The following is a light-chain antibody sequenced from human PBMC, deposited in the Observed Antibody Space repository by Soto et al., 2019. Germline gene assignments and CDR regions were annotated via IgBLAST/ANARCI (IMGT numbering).Light chain of an antibody. Sequence: EIVMTQSPATLSVSPGERATLSCRASQSVSNILAWYQQKPGQAPRLLIYGASTRATGIPARFSGSGSGTEFTLTISSLQSEDFAVYFCQQYGDSPMYTFGQGTKLEI. J-gene: IGKJ2*01. V-gene: IGKV3D-15*02. CDR3: QQYGDSPMYT. CDR1: QSVSNI. CDR2: GAS.